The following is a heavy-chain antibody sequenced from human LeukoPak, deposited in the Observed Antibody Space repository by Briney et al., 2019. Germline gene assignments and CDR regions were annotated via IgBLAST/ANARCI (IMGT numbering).Heavy chain of an antibody. CDR1: GFTFSNFG. CDR3: ARVYLERLTAGYFDH. V-gene: IGHV3-30*03. CDR2: ISDDGRHN. D-gene: IGHD2-8*01. J-gene: IGHJ4*02. Sequence: PGRSLRLSCAASGFTFSNFGMHWVRQAPGKGLEWVAVISDDGRHNYYADSVKGRFTISRDNSKSTLYLQMNSLRDDESAAYFCARVYLERLTAGYFDHWGQGTQVTVSP.